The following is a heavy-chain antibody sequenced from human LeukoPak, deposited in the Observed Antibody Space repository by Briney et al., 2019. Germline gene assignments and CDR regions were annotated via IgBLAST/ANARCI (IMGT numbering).Heavy chain of an antibody. CDR1: GGSYSGYY. D-gene: IGHD3-10*01. Sequence: PSETLSLTCAVYGGSYSGYYWSWIRQPPGKGLEWIGEINHSGSTNYNPSLKSRVTISVDTSKNQFSLKLSSVTAADTAVYYCASSPRIYGWGGGWGQGTLVTVSS. CDR2: INHSGST. CDR3: ASSPRIYGWGGG. V-gene: IGHV4-34*01. J-gene: IGHJ4*02.